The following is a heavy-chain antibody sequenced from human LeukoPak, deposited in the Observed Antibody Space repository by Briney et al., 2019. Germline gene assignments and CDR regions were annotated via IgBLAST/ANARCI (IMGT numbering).Heavy chain of an antibody. CDR2: ISGFNT. D-gene: IGHD2-8*01. Sequence: GGSLRLSCTASGFAFSNYAMNWVRQAPGEGPEWVSGISGFNTYYADSVKGRFTIFRDNSKNVLYLQMDRLGAEDTAVYSCAKDVCTSPRCLLYFDSWGQGTLVTVSS. J-gene: IGHJ4*02. V-gene: IGHV3-23*01. CDR1: GFAFSNYA. CDR3: AKDVCTSPRCLLYFDS.